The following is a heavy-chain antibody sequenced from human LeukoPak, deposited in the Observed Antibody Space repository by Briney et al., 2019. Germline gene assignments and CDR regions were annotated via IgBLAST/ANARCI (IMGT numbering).Heavy chain of an antibody. CDR1: GFTFSGSA. J-gene: IGHJ4*02. D-gene: IGHD3-22*01. Sequence: GGSLRLSCAASGFTFSGSAMHWVRQASGKGLEWVGRIRSKANSYATAYAASVKGRFTISRDDSKNTAYLQMNSLKTEDTAVYYCRRAYDSSGYYYFDYWGQGTLVTVPS. V-gene: IGHV3-73*01. CDR3: RRAYDSSGYYYFDY. CDR2: IRSKANSYAT.